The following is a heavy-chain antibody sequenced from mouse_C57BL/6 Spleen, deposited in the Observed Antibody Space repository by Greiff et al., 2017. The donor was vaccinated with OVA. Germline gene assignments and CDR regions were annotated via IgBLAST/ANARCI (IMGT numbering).Heavy chain of an antibody. J-gene: IGHJ3*01. D-gene: IGHD2-1*01. V-gene: IGHV1-15*01. Sequence: QSGAELVRPGASVTLSCKASGYTFTDYEMHWVKQTPVHGLEWIGAIDPETGGTAYNQKFKGKAILTADKSSSTAYMELRSLTSEDSAVYYCTRLGGNYGAYWGQGTLVTVSA. CDR1: GYTFTDYE. CDR2: IDPETGGT. CDR3: TRLGGNYGAY.